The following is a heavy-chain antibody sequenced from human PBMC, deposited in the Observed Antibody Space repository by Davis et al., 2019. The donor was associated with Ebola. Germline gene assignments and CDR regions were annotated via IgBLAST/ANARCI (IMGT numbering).Heavy chain of an antibody. CDR2: IKQDGSEK. J-gene: IGHJ6*04. D-gene: IGHD1-1*01. V-gene: IGHV3-7*03. Sequence: GESLKISCAASGFTFSSYWMSWVRQAPGKGLEWVANIKQDGSEKYYVDSVKGRFTISRDNSRNRLFLQMNRLRAEDTAVYYCAKLIGDTNAMDVWGKGTTVTVSA. CDR1: GFTFSSYW. CDR3: AKLIGDTNAMDV.